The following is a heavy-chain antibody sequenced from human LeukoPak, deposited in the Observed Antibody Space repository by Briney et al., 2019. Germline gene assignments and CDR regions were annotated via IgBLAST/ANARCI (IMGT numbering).Heavy chain of an antibody. CDR1: GGSISSYY. D-gene: IGHD3-10*01. CDR2: IYTSGST. V-gene: IGHV4-4*09. CDR3: ARQMTGYYYMDV. Sequence: ETLSLTCTVSGGSISSYYWSWIRQPPGKGLEWIGYIYTSGSTNYNPSLKSRVTISVDTSKNQFSLKLSSVTAADTAVYYCARQMTGYYYMDVWGKGTTVTVSS. J-gene: IGHJ6*03.